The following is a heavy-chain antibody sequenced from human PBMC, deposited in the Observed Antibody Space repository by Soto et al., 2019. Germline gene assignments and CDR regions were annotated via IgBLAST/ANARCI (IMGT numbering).Heavy chain of an antibody. CDR3: AKGDNLGPKTGYAFDP. D-gene: IGHD5-12*01. Sequence: SQTLSLTSSISGDSVSSNTASWNWIRQSPSRGLEWLGRTYFRSKWYNDYAVSVKSRIIIKPDTSNNQFSLQLNSVTPEDTAVYFCAKGDNLGPKTGYAFDPWGQGIMVTVSS. V-gene: IGHV6-1*01. CDR2: TYFRSKWYN. J-gene: IGHJ5*02. CDR1: GDSVSSNTAS.